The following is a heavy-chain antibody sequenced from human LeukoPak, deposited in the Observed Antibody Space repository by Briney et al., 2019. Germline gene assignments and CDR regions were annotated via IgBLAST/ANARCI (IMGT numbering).Heavy chain of an antibody. CDR1: GYTFTDYY. J-gene: IGHJ4*02. D-gene: IGHD6-13*01. Sequence: GSVNVSCKASGYTFTDYYIHWVRQAPGLGLEWMGWINPNSGDTSYAQNFQGRLTMTRDTSISTIYMEPTRLKSDDTAVYYCGRDPGNSWFFDYWGRGTLVTVSS. CDR3: GRDPGNSWFFDY. CDR2: INPNSGDT. V-gene: IGHV1-2*02.